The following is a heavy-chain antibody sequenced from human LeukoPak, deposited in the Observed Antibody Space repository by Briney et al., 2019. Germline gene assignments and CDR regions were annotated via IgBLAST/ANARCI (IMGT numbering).Heavy chain of an antibody. J-gene: IGHJ4*02. V-gene: IGHV3-23*01. Sequence: GASLRLSCAASGFTFSSYAMSWVRQAPGKGLEWVSAISGSGGSTYYADSVKGRFTISRDNSKNTLYLQMNSLRAEDTAVYYCAKGSWEYCSSTSCYKGSLDWGQGTLVTVSS. CDR3: AKGSWEYCSSTSCYKGSLD. CDR1: GFTFSSYA. CDR2: ISGSGGST. D-gene: IGHD2-2*02.